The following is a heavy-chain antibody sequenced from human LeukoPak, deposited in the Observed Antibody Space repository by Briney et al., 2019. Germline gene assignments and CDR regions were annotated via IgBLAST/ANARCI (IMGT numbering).Heavy chain of an antibody. D-gene: IGHD2-8*02. V-gene: IGHV3-23*01. CDR3: AKYFWSKKVIDY. CDR2: LSDTGGNT. J-gene: IGHJ4*02. CDR1: GFNFKSYA. Sequence: GGSLRLSCVASGFNFKSYAMSWVRQAPGNGLEWVSTLSDTGGNTYYADSVKGRFTISRDNSRNMLYLQMNSLRAEGTAVYYCAKYFWSKKVIDYWGQGTLVTVSS.